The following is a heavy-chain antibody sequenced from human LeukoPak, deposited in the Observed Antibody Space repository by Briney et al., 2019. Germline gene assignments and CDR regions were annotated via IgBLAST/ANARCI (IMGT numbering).Heavy chain of an antibody. CDR3: ARVNRMVPGYCSGGTCPGDY. CDR2: ISSSSSNT. J-gene: IGHJ4*02. D-gene: IGHD2-15*01. CDR1: GFTFSIYG. Sequence: TGGSLRLSCAASGFTFSIYGMSWVRQAPGKGLEWVAYISSSSSNTYYADSVKGRFTISRDNAKNSLYLQMNSLRAEDTALYYCARVNRMVPGYCSGGTCPGDYRGQGTLVTVSS. V-gene: IGHV3-48*01.